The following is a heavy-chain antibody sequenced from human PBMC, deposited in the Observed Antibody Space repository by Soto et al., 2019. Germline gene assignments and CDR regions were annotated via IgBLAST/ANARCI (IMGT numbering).Heavy chain of an antibody. Sequence: ASVKVSCKASGYTFTSYDINWVRQATGQGLEWMGWMNPNSGNTGYAQKFQGRVTMTEDTSTDTAYMELSSLRSEDTAVYYCATGGVAAAGPNLYYYYGMDVWGQGTKVTVSS. CDR1: GYTFTSYD. V-gene: IGHV1-8*01. D-gene: IGHD6-13*01. CDR2: MNPNSGNT. CDR3: ATGGVAAAGPNLYYYYGMDV. J-gene: IGHJ6*02.